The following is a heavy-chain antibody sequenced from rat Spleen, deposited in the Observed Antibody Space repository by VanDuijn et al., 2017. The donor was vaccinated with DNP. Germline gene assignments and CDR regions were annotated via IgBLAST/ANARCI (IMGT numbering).Heavy chain of an antibody. D-gene: IGHD1-4*01. J-gene: IGHJ4*01. CDR1: GYSITGDY. CDR3: ARWPGYNPPYAMDA. Sequence: EVQLQESGPGLVKPPPSLSPPCSVPGYSITGDYWGWIRQFPGNRMEWNGHISYSGRSTYNPSLKSRISITRDTSKNQFFLQLNSVTTEDTATYYCARWPGYNPPYAMDAWGQGTSVTVSS. V-gene: IGHV3-1*01. CDR2: ISYSGRS.